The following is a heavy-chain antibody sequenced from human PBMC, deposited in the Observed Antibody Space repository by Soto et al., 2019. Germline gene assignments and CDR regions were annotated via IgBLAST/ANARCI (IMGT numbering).Heavy chain of an antibody. CDR3: ARGLAYCGGDCYSG. CDR2: IYYSGST. J-gene: IGHJ4*02. D-gene: IGHD2-21*02. Sequence: PSETLSLTCTVSGGSISSSGYYWGWIRQPPGKGLEWIGSIYYSGSTYYNPSLKSRVTISVDTSKNQFSLKLSSVTAADTAVYYCARGLAYCGGDCYSGWGQGTLVTVSS. V-gene: IGHV4-39*01. CDR1: GGSISSSGYY.